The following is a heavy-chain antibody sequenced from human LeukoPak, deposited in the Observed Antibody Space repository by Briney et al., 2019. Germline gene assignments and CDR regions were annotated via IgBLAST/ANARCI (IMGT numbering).Heavy chain of an antibody. J-gene: IGHJ4*02. Sequence: GGSLRLSCAASVFTFSNYGIHWVRRARGKGLEWVAFIRYGGSNKYYADSVRGRFTISRDNSKNMLYLQRNSLTVEDTAVYYCAKDLGGPGRWEPWRFAYWGQGTLVTLSS. D-gene: IGHD1-26*01. CDR1: VFTFSNYG. V-gene: IGHV3-30*02. CDR3: AKDLGGPGRWEPWRFAY. CDR2: IRYGGSNK.